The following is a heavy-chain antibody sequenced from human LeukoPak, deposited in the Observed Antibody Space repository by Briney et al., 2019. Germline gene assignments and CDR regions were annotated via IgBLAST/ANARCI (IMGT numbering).Heavy chain of an antibody. D-gene: IGHD6-19*01. Sequence: SETLSLTCAVSGGSISSYYWSWIRQPPGKGLAWIGYIYYSGNTNYNPSLKGRVTISVDTSKNQFYLKPSSVTAADTAVYFCARVRYSSGWYPFDYWGQGTLVTVSS. CDR1: GGSISSYY. CDR2: IYYSGNT. CDR3: ARVRYSSGWYPFDY. J-gene: IGHJ4*02. V-gene: IGHV4-59*01.